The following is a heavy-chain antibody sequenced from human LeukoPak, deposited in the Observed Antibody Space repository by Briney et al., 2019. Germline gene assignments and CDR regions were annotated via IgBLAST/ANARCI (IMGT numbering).Heavy chain of an antibody. CDR2: IWPGDSDT. Sequence: GESLKISCKGSGYSFTNHWIGWVRQMPGKGLEWMGVIWPGDSDTKYSPSFQGQVTISADKSISTAFLQWSSLKASDTAIYYCARQGTYPGDWFDPWGQGTLVTVSS. V-gene: IGHV5-51*01. CDR1: GYSFTNHW. D-gene: IGHD3-10*01. CDR3: ARQGTYPGDWFDP. J-gene: IGHJ5*02.